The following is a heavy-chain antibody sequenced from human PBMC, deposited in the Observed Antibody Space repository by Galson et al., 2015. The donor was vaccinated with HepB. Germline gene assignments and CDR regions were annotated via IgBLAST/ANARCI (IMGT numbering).Heavy chain of an antibody. CDR1: GYTFSHYA. Sequence: SVKVSCKASGYTFSHYAIHWVRQAPGQSLEWVGWINAGNGNTKNSQKSQGRISITRDTSASTVSMELSSLTSEDTAVYYCARERNQDRGHYLVDFYPMDVWGQGTTVIVSS. J-gene: IGHJ6*02. CDR2: INAGNGNT. D-gene: IGHD1-14*01. CDR3: ARERNQDRGHYLVDFYPMDV. V-gene: IGHV1-3*01.